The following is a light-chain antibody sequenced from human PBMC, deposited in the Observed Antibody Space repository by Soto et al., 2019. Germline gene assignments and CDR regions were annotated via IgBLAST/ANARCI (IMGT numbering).Light chain of an antibody. CDR3: SSYAGSKNFYV. Sequence: QSALTQPPSASGSPGQSVTISCTGTSSDVGGYNYVSWYQQHPGKAPKLMIYEVSKRPSGVPDRFSGSKSGNTASLTVSGIQAEDEADYYCSSYAGSKNFYVFGTGTKVTV. CDR1: SSDVGGYNY. CDR2: EVS. J-gene: IGLJ1*01. V-gene: IGLV2-8*01.